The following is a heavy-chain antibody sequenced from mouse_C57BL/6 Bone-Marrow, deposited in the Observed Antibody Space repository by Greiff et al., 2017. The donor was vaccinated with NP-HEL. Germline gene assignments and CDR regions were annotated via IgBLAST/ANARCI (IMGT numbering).Heavy chain of an antibody. CDR3: ARSLNPPYFDY. CDR2: INPGSGGT. J-gene: IGHJ2*01. D-gene: IGHD6-1*01. Sequence: QVQLQQSGAELVRPGTSVKVSCKASGYAFTNYLLEWVKQRPGQGLEWIGVINPGSGGTNYNEKFKGKATLTADKSSSTAYMQLSSLTSEDSAVYFCARSLNPPYFDYWGQGTTLTVSS. CDR1: GYAFTNYL. V-gene: IGHV1-54*01.